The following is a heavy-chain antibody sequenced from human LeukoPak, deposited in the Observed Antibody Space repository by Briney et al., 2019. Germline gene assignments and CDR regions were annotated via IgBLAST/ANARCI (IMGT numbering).Heavy chain of an antibody. V-gene: IGHV3-30*04. J-gene: IGHJ6*03. CDR1: GFTFSSYA. Sequence: PGGSLRLSCAASGFTFSSYAMHWVRQAPGKGLEWVAVISYDGSNKYYADSVKGRFTISRDNSKNTLYLQMNSLRAEDTAVYYCAKGGGDYGDYVSYYYYYYMDVWGKGTTVTVSS. D-gene: IGHD4-17*01. CDR2: ISYDGSNK. CDR3: AKGGGDYGDYVSYYYYYYMDV.